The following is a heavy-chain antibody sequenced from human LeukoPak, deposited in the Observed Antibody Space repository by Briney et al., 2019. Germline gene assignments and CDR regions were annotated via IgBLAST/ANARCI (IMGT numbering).Heavy chain of an antibody. J-gene: IGHJ4*02. CDR1: GFTFSSYA. D-gene: IGHD1-26*01. Sequence: GGSLRLSCAASGFTFSSYAMSWVRQAPGKGLEWVSAISGSGGSTYYADSVKGRFTISRDNSRNTLYLQMNSLRAEDTAVYYCAKDSQWAHSHFDYWGQGTLVTVSS. V-gene: IGHV3-23*01. CDR2: ISGSGGST. CDR3: AKDSQWAHSHFDY.